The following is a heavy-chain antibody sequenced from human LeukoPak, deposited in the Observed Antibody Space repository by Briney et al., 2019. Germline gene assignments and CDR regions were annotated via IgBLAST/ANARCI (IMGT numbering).Heavy chain of an antibody. CDR1: GDSFSTYY. CDR3: ARDAKYYYGSRTYFFFEY. V-gene: IGHV4-4*07. Sequence: SETLSLTCTVSGDSFSTYYWSWIRQPAGKGLEWIGHIYTSGTTNYNPSLKSRVTMSIDTSKNQFSLKLSSITAADTAVYYCARDAKYYYGSRTYFFFEYWGQGTLLTVSS. J-gene: IGHJ4*02. D-gene: IGHD3-10*01. CDR2: IYTSGTT.